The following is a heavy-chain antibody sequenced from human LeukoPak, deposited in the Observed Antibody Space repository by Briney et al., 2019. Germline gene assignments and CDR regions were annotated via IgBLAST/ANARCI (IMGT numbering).Heavy chain of an antibody. CDR1: GDSFSTYY. CDR3: ARDAKYYYGSRTYFFFEY. V-gene: IGHV4-4*07. Sequence: SETLSLTCTVSGDSFSTYYWSWIRQPAGKGLEWIGHIYTSGTTNYNPSLKSRVTMSIDTSKNQFSLKLSSITAADTAVYYCARDAKYYYGSRTYFFFEYWGQGTLLTVSS. J-gene: IGHJ4*02. D-gene: IGHD3-10*01. CDR2: IYTSGTT.